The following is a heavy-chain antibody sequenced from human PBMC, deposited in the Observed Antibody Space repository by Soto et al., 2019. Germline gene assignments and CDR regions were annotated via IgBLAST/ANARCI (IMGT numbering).Heavy chain of an antibody. CDR2: ISSSSSYI. CDR3: ARDAYSGWYSFYYYYYGMDV. D-gene: IGHD6-19*01. V-gene: IGHV3-21*01. CDR1: GFTFSSYS. J-gene: IGHJ6*02. Sequence: GALRVSCAASGFTFSSYSMNWVRQAPGKGLEWVSSISSSSSYIYYADSVKGRFTISRDNAKNSLYLQMNSLRAEDTAVYYCARDAYSGWYSFYYYYYGMDVWGQGTTVTVSS.